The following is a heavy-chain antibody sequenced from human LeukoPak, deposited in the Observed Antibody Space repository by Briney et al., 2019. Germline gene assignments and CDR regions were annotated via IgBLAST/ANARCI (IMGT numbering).Heavy chain of an antibody. D-gene: IGHD4-17*01. J-gene: IGHJ4*02. CDR1: GFTFSSYG. Sequence: PGGSLRLSCAASGFTFSSYGIHWVRQAPGKGLEWVAFIRYDGSNKYYADSVKGRFTISRDNSKNTLYLQMNSLRAEDTAVYYCAKDPMTSVTTTAYWGQGTLVTVSS. V-gene: IGHV3-30*02. CDR2: IRYDGSNK. CDR3: AKDPMTSVTTTAY.